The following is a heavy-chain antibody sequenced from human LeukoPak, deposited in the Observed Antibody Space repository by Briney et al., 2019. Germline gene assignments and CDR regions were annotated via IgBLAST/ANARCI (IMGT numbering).Heavy chain of an antibody. CDR1: GGSFSGYY. J-gene: IGHJ4*02. D-gene: IGHD6-13*01. Sequence: KASETLSLTCAVYGGSFSGYYWSWIRQPPGKGLEWIGEINHSGSTNYNPSLKSRVTISVDTSKNQFSLKLSSVTAADTAVYYCAREDSSKPRFDYWGQGALITVSS. V-gene: IGHV4-34*01. CDR3: AREDSSKPRFDY. CDR2: INHSGST.